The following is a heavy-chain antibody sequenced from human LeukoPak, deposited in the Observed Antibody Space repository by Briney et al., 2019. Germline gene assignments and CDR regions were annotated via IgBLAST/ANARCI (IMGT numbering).Heavy chain of an antibody. CDR2: IYYSGST. Sequence: PSETLSLTCTVSGGSISSYYWSWIRQPPGKGLEWIGYIYYSGSTNYNPSLKSRVTISVDTSKNQFSLKLSSVTATDTAVYYCARDYGSGPDYWGQGTLVTVSS. V-gene: IGHV4-59*01. CDR1: GGSISSYY. CDR3: ARDYGSGPDY. J-gene: IGHJ4*02. D-gene: IGHD6-19*01.